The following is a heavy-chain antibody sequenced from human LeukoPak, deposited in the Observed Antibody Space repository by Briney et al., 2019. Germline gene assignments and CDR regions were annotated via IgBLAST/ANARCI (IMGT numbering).Heavy chain of an antibody. J-gene: IGHJ4*02. D-gene: IGHD3-10*01. CDR2: IYYSGST. V-gene: IGHV4-59*12. Sequence: SETLSLTCTVSGGSISSYYWSWIRQPPGKGLEWIGYIYYSGSTNYNPSLKSRVTISVDTSKNQFSLKLSSVTAADTAVYYCARRRTYYYGSGSYYYDYWGQGTLVTVSS. CDR3: ARRRTYYYGSGSYYYDY. CDR1: GGSISSYY.